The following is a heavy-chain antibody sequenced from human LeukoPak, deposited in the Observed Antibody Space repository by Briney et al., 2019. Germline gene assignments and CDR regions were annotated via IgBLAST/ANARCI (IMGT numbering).Heavy chain of an antibody. Sequence: GASVKVSCKASGGTFSSYAISWVRQAPGQGLEWMGRIIPILGIANYAQKFQGRVTITADKSTSTAYMELSSLRSEDTAVYYCARARISSVTTGGSDYWGQGTLVTVSS. V-gene: IGHV1-69*04. CDR2: IIPILGIA. CDR1: GGTFSSYA. J-gene: IGHJ4*02. D-gene: IGHD5/OR15-5a*01. CDR3: ARARISSVTTGGSDY.